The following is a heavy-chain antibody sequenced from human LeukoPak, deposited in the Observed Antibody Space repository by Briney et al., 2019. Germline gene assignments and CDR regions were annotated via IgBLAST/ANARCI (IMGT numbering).Heavy chain of an antibody. V-gene: IGHV4-34*01. CDR1: GGSFSGYY. CDR2: INHSGST. Sequence: LETLSLTCAVYGGSFSGYYWSCLRQPPGKGLEGIGEINHSGSTNYNPSLKSRVTISVDTSKNQFSLKLSSVTAADTAVYYCARTALIAAAGTPFDYWGQGTLVTVSS. D-gene: IGHD6-13*01. J-gene: IGHJ4*02. CDR3: ARTALIAAAGTPFDY.